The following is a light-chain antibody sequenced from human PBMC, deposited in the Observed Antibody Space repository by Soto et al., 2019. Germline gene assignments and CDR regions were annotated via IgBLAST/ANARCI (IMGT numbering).Light chain of an antibody. J-gene: IGLJ1*01. Sequence: QSVLTQPASVSGSPGQSITISCTGTSSDVGGYNYVSWYQQHPGKAPKLMIYEVSNRPSGVSNRFSGSKSGNTASLTISGLQAEDEADYYCSSYTSSSTPRGFGTGTKVTVL. CDR1: SSDVGGYNY. CDR2: EVS. CDR3: SSYTSSSTPRG. V-gene: IGLV2-14*01.